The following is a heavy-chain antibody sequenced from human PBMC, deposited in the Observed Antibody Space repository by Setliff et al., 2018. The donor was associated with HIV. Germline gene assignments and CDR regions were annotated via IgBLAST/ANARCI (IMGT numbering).Heavy chain of an antibody. CDR1: GYTFTSYD. V-gene: IGHV1-69*13. Sequence: SVMVSCKASGYTFTSYDINWVRQARGQGLEWMGAIIPHFGTPMYSQKFQGRLTITADQSTSTAYMELSSLTSDDTAVYYCASPRLDWSFSHFDYWGQGTPVTVSS. CDR3: ASPRLDWSFSHFDY. J-gene: IGHJ4*02. D-gene: IGHD3-9*01. CDR2: IIPHFGTP.